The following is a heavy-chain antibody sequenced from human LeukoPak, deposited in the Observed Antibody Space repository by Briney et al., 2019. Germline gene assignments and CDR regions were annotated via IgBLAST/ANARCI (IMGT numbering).Heavy chain of an antibody. D-gene: IGHD1-26*01. Sequence: GGSLRLSCAASGFTFSSYTMSWVRQAPGKGLEWVSIIYSGGSTFYADSVKGRFTISRDNSKNTLYLQMNSLRAEDTAVYYCARGGSYLSAFDIWGQGTMVTVSS. CDR3: ARGGSYLSAFDI. V-gene: IGHV3-53*01. CDR2: IYSGGST. J-gene: IGHJ3*02. CDR1: GFTFSSYT.